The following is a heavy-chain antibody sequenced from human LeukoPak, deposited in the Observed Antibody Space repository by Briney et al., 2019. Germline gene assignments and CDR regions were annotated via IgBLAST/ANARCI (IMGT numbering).Heavy chain of an antibody. CDR2: ISSFGDDA. V-gene: IGHV3-43*02. CDR1: GFSFEHYG. Sequence: PGGSLRLSCVVSGFSFEHYGMHWVRQAPGKGLEWLSLISSFGDDASYADSVKGRFTVSRDNTKGSLYLQMNSLTSDDSGLYYCAKDLAYFYDNRGLIWGQGTLVTVSS. J-gene: IGHJ4*01. CDR3: AKDLAYFYDNRGLI. D-gene: IGHD3-22*01.